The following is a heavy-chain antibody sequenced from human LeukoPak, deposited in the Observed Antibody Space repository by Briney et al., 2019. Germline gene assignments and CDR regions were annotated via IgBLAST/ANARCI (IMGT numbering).Heavy chain of an antibody. J-gene: IGHJ5*02. CDR2: MNPNSGNT. CDR1: GYTFTSYD. Sequence: ASVKVSCKASGYTFTSYDINWVRQATGQGLEWMGWMNPNSGNTGYAQKFQGRVTMTRNTSISTAYMELSSLRSEDTAVYYRARVGDYDFWSGYSGGWFDPWGQGTLVTVSS. CDR3: ARVGDYDFWSGYSGGWFDP. V-gene: IGHV1-8*01. D-gene: IGHD3-3*01.